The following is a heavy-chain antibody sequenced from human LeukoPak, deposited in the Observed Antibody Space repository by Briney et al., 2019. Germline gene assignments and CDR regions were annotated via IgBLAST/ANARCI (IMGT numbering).Heavy chain of an antibody. D-gene: IGHD4-23*01. Sequence: GGSLRLSCAASGFTFSSVYMSWVRQAPGKGLVWVSRINSDGSSTSYADSVKGRFTISRDNAKNTLYLQMNSLRAEDTAVYYCARDPRWRDAFDIWGQGTMVTVSS. CDR2: INSDGSST. V-gene: IGHV3-74*01. J-gene: IGHJ3*02. CDR3: ARDPRWRDAFDI. CDR1: GFTFSSVY.